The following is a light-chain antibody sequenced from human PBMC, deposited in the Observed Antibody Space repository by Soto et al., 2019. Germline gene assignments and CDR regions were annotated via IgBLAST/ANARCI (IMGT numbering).Light chain of an antibody. V-gene: IGKV1-39*01. CDR1: QDISNY. J-gene: IGKJ1*01. CDR3: QQSYVTPRT. Sequence: DIQMTQSPSSLSASVGDRVTITCRASQDISNYLNWYQHRLGRAPKLLIYDATRLQSGVSARFSGRGSGTGFILIISRLEHADFATYYCQQSYVTPRTFGPGTRV. CDR2: DAT.